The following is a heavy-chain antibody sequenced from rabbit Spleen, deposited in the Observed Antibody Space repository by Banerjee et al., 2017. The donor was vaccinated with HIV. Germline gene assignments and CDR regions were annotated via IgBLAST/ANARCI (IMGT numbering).Heavy chain of an antibody. CDR2: IYAGSSGST. Sequence: QEQLVEYGGDLVQPEGSLTLTCTASGFSFSSYYMCWVRQAPGKGLEWIACIYAGSSGSTYYASWAKGRFTITRSTSLNTVTLQLNSLTAADTATYFCARDRDGTAAYYDLDLWGPGTLVTVS. CDR3: ARDRDGTAAYYDLDL. D-gene: IGHD1-1*01. J-gene: IGHJ4*01. CDR1: GFSFSSYY. V-gene: IGHV1S45*01.